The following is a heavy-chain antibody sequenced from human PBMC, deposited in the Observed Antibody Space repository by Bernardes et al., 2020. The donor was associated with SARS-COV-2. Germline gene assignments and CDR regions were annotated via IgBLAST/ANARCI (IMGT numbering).Heavy chain of an antibody. CDR3: TRQTSSWY. J-gene: IGHJ4*02. CDR2: ISATSDSI. D-gene: IGHD6-13*01. CDR1: GFTFSTYG. V-gene: IGHV3-48*01. Sequence: GGSLRLSCAASGFTFSTYGMNWVRQAPGKGLEWISYISATSDSIYYADSVKGRFTISRDNARNSLYLHMNSLRAEDTAVYYCTRQTSSWYWGQGSLVTVSS.